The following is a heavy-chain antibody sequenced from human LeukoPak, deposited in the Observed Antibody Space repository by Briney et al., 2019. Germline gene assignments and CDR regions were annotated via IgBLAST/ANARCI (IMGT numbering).Heavy chain of an antibody. V-gene: IGHV3-23*01. CDR3: AERIAAALDY. Sequence: PGGSLRLSCAASGFTFSTYAMSWVRQAPGKGLEWVSAISGSGGSTYYADSVKGRFTISRDNAKNTVHLQMNSLRAEDTAIYYCAERIAAALDYWGRGTLVTVSS. J-gene: IGHJ4*02. D-gene: IGHD6-13*01. CDR1: GFTFSTYA. CDR2: ISGSGGST.